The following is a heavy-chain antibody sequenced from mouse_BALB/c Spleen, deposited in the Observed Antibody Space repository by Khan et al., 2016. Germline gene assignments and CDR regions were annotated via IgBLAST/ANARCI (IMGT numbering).Heavy chain of an antibody. J-gene: IGHJ3*01. CDR3: ARGTPFAY. D-gene: IGHD2-14*01. CDR2: IYPGDGDT. Sequence: QVRLQQSGAELVRPGSSVKISCKASDYAFSRYWMNWVKQRPGQGLEWIGQIYPGDGDTNYNGKFKGKATLTADKFSRTAYMQLSSLTSEDSAVYFCARGTPFAYWGQGTLVTVSA. CDR1: DYAFSRYW. V-gene: IGHV1-80*01.